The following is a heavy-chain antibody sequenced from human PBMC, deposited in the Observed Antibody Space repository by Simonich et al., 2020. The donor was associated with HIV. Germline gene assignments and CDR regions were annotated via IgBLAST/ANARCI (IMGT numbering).Heavy chain of an antibody. D-gene: IGHD4-4*01. CDR1: GFPFSSYC. V-gene: IGHV3-48*01. CDR3: ARHSNYEDGMDV. Sequence: VQLVESGGGVVQPGRSLRLSCAASGFPFSSYCMNWVRQAPGKGLEWFSDIISSSSSIYYADSVKGRFTISRDNAKNSLYLQMNSLRAEDTAVYYCARHSNYEDGMDVWGQGTTVTVSS. J-gene: IGHJ6*02. CDR2: IISSSSSI.